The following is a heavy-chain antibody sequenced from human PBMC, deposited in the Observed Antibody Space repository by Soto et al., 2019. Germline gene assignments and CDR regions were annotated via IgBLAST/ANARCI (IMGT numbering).Heavy chain of an antibody. J-gene: IGHJ5*02. CDR1: GGTFSSYT. V-gene: IGHV1-69*04. CDR2: IIPILGIA. D-gene: IGHD2-15*01. Sequence: ASVKVSCKASGGTFSSYTISWVRQAPGQGLEWMGRIIPILGIANYAQKFQGRVTITADKSTSTAYMELSSLRSEDTAVYYCARDEGVVVAATGWFDPWGQGTLVTVSS. CDR3: ARDEGVVVAATGWFDP.